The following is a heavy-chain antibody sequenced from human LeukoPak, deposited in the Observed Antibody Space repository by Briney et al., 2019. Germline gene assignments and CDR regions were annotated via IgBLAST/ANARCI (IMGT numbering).Heavy chain of an antibody. CDR1: GFTFDDYA. J-gene: IGHJ4*02. V-gene: IGHV3-9*01. D-gene: IGHD1-26*01. Sequence: PGGSLRLSCAASGFTFDDYAMHWVRQAPGKGLEWVSGISWNSGTIDYADSVKGRFIISRDNAKNSLYLQINSLRAEDTALYYCARDASLSGSYLFDYSGQGTLVTVSS. CDR3: ARDASLSGSYLFDY. CDR2: ISWNSGTI.